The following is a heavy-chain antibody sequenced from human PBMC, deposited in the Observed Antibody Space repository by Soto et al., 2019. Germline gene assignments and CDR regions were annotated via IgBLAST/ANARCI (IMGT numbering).Heavy chain of an antibody. CDR2: IIPIFGTA. Sequence: SVKVSCKASGGTFSSYAISWVRQAPGQGLEWMGGIIPIFGTANYAQKFQGRVTITADKSTSTAYMELSSLRSEDTAVYYCANCGYSYGFDAFDIWGQGTMVTV. V-gene: IGHV1-69*06. CDR3: ANCGYSYGFDAFDI. D-gene: IGHD5-18*01. J-gene: IGHJ3*02. CDR1: GGTFSSYA.